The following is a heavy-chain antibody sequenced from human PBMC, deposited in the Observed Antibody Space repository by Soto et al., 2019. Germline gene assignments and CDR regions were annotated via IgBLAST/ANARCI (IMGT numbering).Heavy chain of an antibody. CDR2: IYQSGST. CDR3: AGWERIAVAGA. J-gene: IGHJ5*02. Sequence: PSETLSLTCAVSGYSISSGYYWGWIRQPPGKGLEWIGSIYQSGSTYYNPSLKSRVTISVDTSKNQFSLKLSSVTAADTAVYYCAGWERIAVAGAWGQGTLVTVSS. V-gene: IGHV4-38-2*01. D-gene: IGHD6-19*01. CDR1: GYSISSGYY.